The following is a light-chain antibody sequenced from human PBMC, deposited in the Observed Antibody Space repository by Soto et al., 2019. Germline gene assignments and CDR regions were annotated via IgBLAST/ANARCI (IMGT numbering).Light chain of an antibody. Sequence: QSVLTQPASVSGSPGQSITISCTGASSDVGGYNYVSWYQQHPGKAPKLMIYEVNNRPSGVSNRFSGSKSGNTASLTISGLQAEDEADYYCSSYITSSTLVVFGGGTKVTVL. CDR3: SSYITSSTLVV. CDR2: EVN. CDR1: SSDVGGYNY. V-gene: IGLV2-14*01. J-gene: IGLJ2*01.